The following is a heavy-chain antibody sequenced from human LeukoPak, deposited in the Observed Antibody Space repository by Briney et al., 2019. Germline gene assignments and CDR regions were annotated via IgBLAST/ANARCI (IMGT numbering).Heavy chain of an antibody. CDR3: ARQPRGATFLEAFDI. D-gene: IGHD3-10*01. J-gene: IGHJ3*02. Sequence: SETLSLTCTASAGSISSYYWSWIRQPPGQGLEWIGYIYYSGITYYNPSLKSRVTISLDTSKNQFSLKLSSVTAADTAVYYCARQPRGATFLEAFDIWGQGTMVTVSS. CDR2: IYYSGIT. CDR1: AGSISSYY. V-gene: IGHV4-59*08.